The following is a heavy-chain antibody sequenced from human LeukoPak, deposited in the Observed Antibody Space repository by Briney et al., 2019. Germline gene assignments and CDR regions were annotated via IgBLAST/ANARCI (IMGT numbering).Heavy chain of an antibody. D-gene: IGHD2-15*01. CDR3: ARAGGGWYIWDY. CDR1: GFTFSSHA. J-gene: IGHJ4*02. V-gene: IGHV3-23*01. Sequence: GGSLRLSCAASGFTFSSHAMSWVRQAPGKGLEWVSGISGSGGNTYYADSVKGRFTIFRDNSKNTLYLQMNSLRAEDTAVYYCARAGGGWYIWDYWGQGTLVTVSS. CDR2: ISGSGGNT.